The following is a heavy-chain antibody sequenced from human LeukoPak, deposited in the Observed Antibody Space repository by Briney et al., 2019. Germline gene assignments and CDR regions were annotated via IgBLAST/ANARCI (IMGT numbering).Heavy chain of an antibody. Sequence: PGGSLRLSCAASGFTFSSYGMNWVRQAPGKGLEWVSGISGSGGTTYYAASVKGRFTISRDNSKNSLSLQVSSLRAEDTAVYYCAKTNGYYSDWGQGTLVTVSS. J-gene: IGHJ4*02. CDR1: GFTFSSYG. D-gene: IGHD3-22*01. V-gene: IGHV3-23*01. CDR3: AKTNGYYSD. CDR2: ISGSGGTT.